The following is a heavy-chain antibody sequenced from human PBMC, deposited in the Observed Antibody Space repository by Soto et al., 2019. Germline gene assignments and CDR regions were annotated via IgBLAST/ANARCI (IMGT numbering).Heavy chain of an antibody. J-gene: IGHJ4*02. CDR1: GYTFTSYG. CDR2: ISAYNGNT. CDR3: ARDLYYYDSSGGDY. V-gene: IGHV1-18*04. Sequence: ASVQVSCQASGYTFTSYGISWVRQAPGQGLEWMGWISAYNGNTNYAQKLQGRVTMTTDTSTSTAYMELRSLRSDDTAVYYCARDLYYYDSSGGDYWGQGTLVTV. D-gene: IGHD3-22*01.